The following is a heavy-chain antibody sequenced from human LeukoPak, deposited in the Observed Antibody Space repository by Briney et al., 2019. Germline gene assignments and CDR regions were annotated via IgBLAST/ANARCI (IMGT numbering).Heavy chain of an antibody. J-gene: IGHJ6*03. D-gene: IGHD1-14*01. CDR3: ARVGPGVNPDYYYYYMDV. V-gene: IGHV3-21*01. Sequence: GGSLRLSCAASRFTFSSYNMNCVRHAPRNGLDWVSSISSSSSYRYYADSVKGRFTISRDNAKNSLYLQMNSLRAEDTAVYYCARVGPGVNPDYYYYYMDVWGKGTTVTVS. CDR2: ISSSSSYR. CDR1: RFTFSSYN.